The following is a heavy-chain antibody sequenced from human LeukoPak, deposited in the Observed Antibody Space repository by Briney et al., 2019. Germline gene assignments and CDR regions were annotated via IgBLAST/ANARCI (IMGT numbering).Heavy chain of an antibody. V-gene: IGHV3-21*04. J-gene: IGHJ3*02. Sequence: GGSLRLSCAASGFTFSSYSMNWVRQAPGKGLEWVSSISSSSSYIYYADSVKGRFTISRDNSKNTLYLQMNSLRAEDTAVYYCAKAKKLLWFGEWNGAFDIWGQGTMVTVSS. CDR2: ISSSSSYI. CDR3: AKAKKLLWFGEWNGAFDI. CDR1: GFTFSSYS. D-gene: IGHD3-10*01.